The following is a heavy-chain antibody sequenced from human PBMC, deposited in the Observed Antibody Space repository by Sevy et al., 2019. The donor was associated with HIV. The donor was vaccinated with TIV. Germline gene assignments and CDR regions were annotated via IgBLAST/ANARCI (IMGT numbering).Heavy chain of an antibody. CDR2: INPSGGST. J-gene: IGHJ6*02. Sequence: ASVKVSCKASGYTFTSYYMHWVRQAPGQGLEWMGIINPSGGSTSYPQKFQGRVTMTRVTSTSTVYMELSSLRSEDTAVYYCATGMTPVGMDVWGQRTTVTVSS. CDR3: ATGMTPVGMDV. V-gene: IGHV1-46*01. CDR1: GYTFTSYY.